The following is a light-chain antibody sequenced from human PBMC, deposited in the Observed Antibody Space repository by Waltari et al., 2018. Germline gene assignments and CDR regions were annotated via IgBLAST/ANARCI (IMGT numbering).Light chain of an antibody. J-gene: IGLJ2*01. CDR2: EVN. Sequence: QSALPQPASVSGSPGQSITISCTGTSSDVGSYDLVSWYQLHPGKAPKVMIYEVNKRTSGVLNRFSGSKSGNTASLSISGLQAEDEADYTCCSYADAARIFRGGTTLTVL. CDR1: SSDVGSYDL. CDR3: CSYADAARI. V-gene: IGLV2-23*02.